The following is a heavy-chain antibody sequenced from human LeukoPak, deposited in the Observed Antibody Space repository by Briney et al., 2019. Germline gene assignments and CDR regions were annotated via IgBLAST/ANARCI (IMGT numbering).Heavy chain of an antibody. CDR3: AKEQARDIVATAPLDY. V-gene: IGHV3-30*18. CDR2: ISYDGSNK. Sequence: PGGSLRLSCAASGFTFSSYGMHWVRQAPGKGLEGVAVISYDGSNKYYADSVKRRFTISRDNSKNTLYLQMNSLRAEDTAVYYCAKEQARDIVATAPLDYWGQGTLVTVSS. D-gene: IGHD5-12*01. J-gene: IGHJ4*02. CDR1: GFTFSSYG.